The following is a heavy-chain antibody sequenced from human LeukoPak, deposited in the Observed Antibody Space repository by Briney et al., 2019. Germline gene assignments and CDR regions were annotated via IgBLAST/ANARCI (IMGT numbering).Heavy chain of an antibody. CDR1: GYTFTGYY. Sequence: GASVKVSCKASGYTFTGYYMHWVRQAPGQGLEWMGIINPSGGSTSYAQKFQGRVTMTRGTSTSTVYMELSSLRSEDTAVYYCARERRFGEVDPWGQGTLVTVSS. D-gene: IGHD3-10*01. CDR2: INPSGGST. CDR3: ARERRFGEVDP. J-gene: IGHJ5*02. V-gene: IGHV1-46*01.